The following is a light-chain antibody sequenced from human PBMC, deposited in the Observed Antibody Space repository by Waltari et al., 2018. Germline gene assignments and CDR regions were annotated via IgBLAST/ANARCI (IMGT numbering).Light chain of an antibody. CDR2: ATS. CDR1: SSNIGNDS. CDR3: AAWDSSLSDVL. V-gene: IGLV1-51*01. J-gene: IGLJ2*01. Sequence: QSVLTQPPAVSAAPGQTVTISCSRGSSNIGNDSVSWYPQLPGTAPKLLIYATSKRPSDIPDRFSGSKSGTSASLAISGLQTGDEADYYCAAWDSSLSDVLFGGGTKVTVL.